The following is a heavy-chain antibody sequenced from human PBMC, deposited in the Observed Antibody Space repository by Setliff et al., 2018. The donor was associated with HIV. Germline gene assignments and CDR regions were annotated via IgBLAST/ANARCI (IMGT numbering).Heavy chain of an antibody. J-gene: IGHJ4*02. D-gene: IGHD1-20*01. CDR1: GYTFDVFS. CDR2: INPKSGGT. V-gene: IGHV1-2*02. CDR3: AREGSSPFRYFFDF. Sequence: ASVKVSCKPSGYTFDVFSVHWVRQAPGQGPEWMGWINPKSGGTKYAQRLQGRVAMTRDTSTRTVYMDLTRLSSDDTAVYYCAREGSSPFRYFFDFWGQGALVTVSS.